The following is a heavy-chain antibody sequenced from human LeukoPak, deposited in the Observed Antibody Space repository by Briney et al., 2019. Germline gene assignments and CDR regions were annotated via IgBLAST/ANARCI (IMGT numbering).Heavy chain of an antibody. J-gene: IGHJ4*02. CDR1: GFTFSRHA. CDR3: AKDRGLLWFGEFLDY. CDR2: ISGSGDTT. V-gene: IGHV3-23*01. D-gene: IGHD3-10*01. Sequence: PGGSLRLSCAASGFTFSRHAMNWVRQASGRGLEWVSIISGSGDTTSYADSVKGRFTISRDNSKNTLYLQMNSLRAEDTAVYYCAKDRGLLWFGEFLDYWGQGTLVTVSS.